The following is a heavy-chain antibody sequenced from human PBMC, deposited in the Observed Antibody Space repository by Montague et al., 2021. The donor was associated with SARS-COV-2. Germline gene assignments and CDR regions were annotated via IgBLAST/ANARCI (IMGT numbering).Heavy chain of an antibody. D-gene: IGHD3-22*01. CDR3: ARGRQHFNMIVVVMTGGEYYFDY. J-gene: IGHJ4*02. CDR1: GRSFSDYF. Sequence: SETLSLTCAVYGRSFSDYFWTWIRQPPGKGLEWIGEINHRGTSNXNPSLKSRVSISVDTSKNQFSLYLGSVTAADTAVYYCARGRQHFNMIVVVMTGGEYYFDYWGQGTLVTVSS. CDR2: INHRGTS. V-gene: IGHV4-34*01.